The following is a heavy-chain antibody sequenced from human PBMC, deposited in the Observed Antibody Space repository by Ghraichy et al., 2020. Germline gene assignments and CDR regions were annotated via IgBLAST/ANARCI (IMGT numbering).Heavy chain of an antibody. Sequence: SETLSLTCTVSGGSISSYYWSWIRQPPGKGLEWIGYIYYSGSTNYNPSLKSRVTISVDTSKNQFSLKLSSVTAADTAVYYCARHHNDFWSGYYSYYYYMDVRGKGTTVTVSS. CDR2: IYYSGST. J-gene: IGHJ6*03. CDR3: ARHHNDFWSGYYSYYYYMDV. D-gene: IGHD3-3*01. CDR1: GGSISSYY. V-gene: IGHV4-59*08.